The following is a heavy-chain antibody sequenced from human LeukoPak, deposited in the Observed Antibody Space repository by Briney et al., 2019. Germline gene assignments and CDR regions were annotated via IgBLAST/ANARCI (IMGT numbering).Heavy chain of an antibody. V-gene: IGHV3-21*01. CDR3: ARDRGIPFLAAGDAFDI. J-gene: IGHJ3*02. D-gene: IGHD3-3*01. CDR2: ISSSSSYI. CDR1: GFTFSSYS. Sequence: PGGSLRLSCAASGFTFSSYSMNWVRQAPGKGLEWVSSISSSSSYIYYADSVKGRFTISRDNAKNSLYLQINSLRAEDTAVYYCARDRGIPFLAAGDAFDIWGQGTMVTVSS.